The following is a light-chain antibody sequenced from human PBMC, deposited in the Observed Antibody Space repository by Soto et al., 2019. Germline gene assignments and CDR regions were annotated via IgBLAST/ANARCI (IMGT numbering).Light chain of an antibody. V-gene: IGKV3-15*01. CDR1: QSVNNN. Sequence: EIVLTQSPATLSVSPGERATLSCRASQSVNNNLAWYQQKPGQAPRLLLYGASIRATGIPARFSGSESGTEFTLTISSLQSEDFAVYYCQQYNNWPLFTFGPGTKVDIK. CDR2: GAS. J-gene: IGKJ3*01. CDR3: QQYNNWPLFT.